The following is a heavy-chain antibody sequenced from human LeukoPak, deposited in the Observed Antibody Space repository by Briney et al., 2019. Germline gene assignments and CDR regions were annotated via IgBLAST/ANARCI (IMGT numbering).Heavy chain of an antibody. V-gene: IGHV4-38-2*01. CDR2: IYHSGST. D-gene: IGHD2-2*01. CDR3: ARRQYQLPFDY. J-gene: IGHJ4*02. CDR1: GYSISSGYY. Sequence: KPSETLSLTCAVSGYSISSGYYWGWIRQPPGKGLEWIGSIYHSGSTDYNPSLKSRVTISVDTTKNQFSLNLSSVTAADTAVYYCARRQYQLPFDYWGQGTLVTVSS.